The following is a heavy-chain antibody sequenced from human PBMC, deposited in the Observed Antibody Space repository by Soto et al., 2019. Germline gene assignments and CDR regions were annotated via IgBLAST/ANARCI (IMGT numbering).Heavy chain of an antibody. D-gene: IGHD2-2*01. CDR2: ISYDGSNK. CDR3: AKDGDIVVVWGGDYGMDV. Sequence: QVQLVESGGGVVHPGRSLRLSCAASGFTFSRYGMHWVRQAPGKGLEWVAVISYDGSNKYYADSVKGRFTISRDNSKNTLELQMNSLRAEDTAVYYCAKDGDIVVVWGGDYGMDVWGQGTTVTVSS. CDR1: GFTFSRYG. J-gene: IGHJ6*02. V-gene: IGHV3-30*18.